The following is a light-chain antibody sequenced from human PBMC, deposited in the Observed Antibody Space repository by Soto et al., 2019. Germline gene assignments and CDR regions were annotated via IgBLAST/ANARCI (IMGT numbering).Light chain of an antibody. V-gene: IGLV2-14*01. CDR2: EVN. Sequence: VLTQPASVSGSPGQSITISCTGTSSDVGGYDYVSWYQLHPGKAPKLMVFEVNNRPSGVSYRFSGSKSGNTASLTISGLQAEDEADYFCSSYSTSTDYLLGTGTKVTVL. CDR3: SSYSTSTDYL. CDR1: SSDVGGYDY. J-gene: IGLJ1*01.